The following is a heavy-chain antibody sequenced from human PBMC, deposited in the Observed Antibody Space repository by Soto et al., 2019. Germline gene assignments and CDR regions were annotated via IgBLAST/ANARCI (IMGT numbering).Heavy chain of an antibody. V-gene: IGHV3-73*02. Sequence: ELQLVESGGGLVQPGGSMKLSCAASEFTFSGSAMHWVRQASGKGLEWVGRIRSKANSYATAYAASVKGRFTISRDDSKNTAYLQMNSLKTEDTAVYYCTRQDCYYDSSGLWAYWGQGTLVTVSS. CDR2: IRSKANSYAT. CDR3: TRQDCYYDSSGLWAY. J-gene: IGHJ4*02. D-gene: IGHD3-22*01. CDR1: EFTFSGSA.